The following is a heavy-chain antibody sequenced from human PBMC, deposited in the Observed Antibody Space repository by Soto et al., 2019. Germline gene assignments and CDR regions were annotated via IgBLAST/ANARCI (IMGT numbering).Heavy chain of an antibody. CDR1: SGSISSSNW. CDR3: AGSYDILTGYYYYFDY. V-gene: IGHV4-4*02. CDR2: IYHSGST. Sequence: PSETLSLTCAVSSGSISSSNWWSWVRQPPGKGLEWIGEIYHSGSTNYNPSLKSRVTISVDKSKNQFSLKLSSVTAADTAVYYCAGSYDILTGYYYYFDYWGQGTLVTVSS. J-gene: IGHJ4*02. D-gene: IGHD3-9*01.